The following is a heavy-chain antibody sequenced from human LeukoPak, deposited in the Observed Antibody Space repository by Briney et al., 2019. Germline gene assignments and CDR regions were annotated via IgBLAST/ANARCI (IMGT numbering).Heavy chain of an antibody. V-gene: IGHV4-39*07. D-gene: IGHD2-8*02. Sequence: SETLSLTCTVSGGSISSSSYYWGWIRQPPGKGLEWIGEINHSGSTNYNPSLKSRVIISVDTSKNQFSLKLSSVTAADTAVYYCARLYWPPDAFDIWGQGTMVTVSS. CDR2: INHSGST. J-gene: IGHJ3*02. CDR1: GGSISSSSYY. CDR3: ARLYWPPDAFDI.